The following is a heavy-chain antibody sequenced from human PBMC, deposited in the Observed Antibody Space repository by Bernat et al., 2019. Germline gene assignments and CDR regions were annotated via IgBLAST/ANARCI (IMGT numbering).Heavy chain of an antibody. CDR1: GGSFSGYY. J-gene: IGHJ6*02. CDR3: ARVPQGDPKIDYGSGSDYRYYYGMDV. CDR2: INHSGST. V-gene: IGHV4-34*01. D-gene: IGHD3-10*01. Sequence: QVQLQQWGAGLLKPSETLSLTCAVYGGSFSGYYWSWIRQPPGKGLEWIGEINHSGSTNYNPSLKSRVTITVDTSKNQFSLTRSSVTDADTAVYYCARVPQGDPKIDYGSGSDYRYYYGMDVWGQGTTVTVAS.